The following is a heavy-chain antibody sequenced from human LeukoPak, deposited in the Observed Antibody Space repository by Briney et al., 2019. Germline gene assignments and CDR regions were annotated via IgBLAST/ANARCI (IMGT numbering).Heavy chain of an antibody. V-gene: IGHV3-23*01. Sequence: GGSLRLSCAASGFIFSNYAMNWVRQASGKGLEWVSGTTENGRKTYYADSVKGRFCISRDNSKNTLYLQMSDLRAEDTAIYYCAKITMATTPNYWGQGTLVTVSS. D-gene: IGHD3-10*01. CDR2: TTENGRKT. CDR3: AKITMATTPNY. J-gene: IGHJ4*02. CDR1: GFIFSNYA.